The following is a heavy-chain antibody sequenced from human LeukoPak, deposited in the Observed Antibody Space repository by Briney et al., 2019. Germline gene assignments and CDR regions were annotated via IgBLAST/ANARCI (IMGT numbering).Heavy chain of an antibody. V-gene: IGHV4-59*08. J-gene: IGHJ1*01. CDR1: GGAISSYC. CDR2: ICSSGRA. D-gene: IGHD1-1*01. CDR3: AGLPRGTQPPDYFHH. Sequence: PSETLSLTCIVSGGAISSYCWSWIRQPPGKGLECIASICSSGRANYNPSLKGRVIVSLDPSKNQSSLKLSSVPAADTAVYYCAGLPRGTQPPDYFHHWGQGTLVTVSS.